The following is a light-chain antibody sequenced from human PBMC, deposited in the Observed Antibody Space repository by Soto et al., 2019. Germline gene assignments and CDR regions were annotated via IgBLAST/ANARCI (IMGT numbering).Light chain of an antibody. Sequence: EIVLTQSPGTLSLSPGERATLSCRASQSVSSSSLAWYQQKPGQAPRFLIYGASTRATGIPDRFSGTGSGTDFTLTISRLQPDDFATYYCQQYNSYWRTFGQGTKVDIK. CDR3: QQYNSYWRT. J-gene: IGKJ1*01. CDR2: GAS. CDR1: QSVSSSS. V-gene: IGKV3-20*01.